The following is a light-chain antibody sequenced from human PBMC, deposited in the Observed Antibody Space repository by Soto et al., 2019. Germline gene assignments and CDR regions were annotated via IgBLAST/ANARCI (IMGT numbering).Light chain of an antibody. Sequence: DVVMTQSPLSLPVTLGQPASISCRSNQSLVHSDGIAYFSWSQQRPGRSPRRLIYTVSNRYSGVPARVSGSGSGNDFALKISRVEAEDVGVYYCMQGTHWPITFGEGTRLEIK. J-gene: IGKJ5*01. CDR3: MQGTHWPIT. CDR2: TVS. V-gene: IGKV2-30*02. CDR1: QSLVHSDGIAY.